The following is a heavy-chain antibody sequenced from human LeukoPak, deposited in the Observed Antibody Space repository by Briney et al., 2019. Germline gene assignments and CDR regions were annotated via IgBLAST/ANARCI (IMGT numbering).Heavy chain of an antibody. J-gene: IGHJ6*03. CDR3: AKGGGCSGGSCRYYYYYYYMGV. V-gene: IGHV3-9*01. CDR1: GFTFDDYA. CDR2: ISWNSGSI. D-gene: IGHD2-15*01. Sequence: GGSLRLSCAASGFTFDDYAMHWVRQAPGKGLEWVSGISWNSGSIGYADSVKGRFTISRDNAKNSLYLQMNSLRAEDTALYYCAKGGGCSGGSCRYYYYYYYMGVWGKGTTVTVSS.